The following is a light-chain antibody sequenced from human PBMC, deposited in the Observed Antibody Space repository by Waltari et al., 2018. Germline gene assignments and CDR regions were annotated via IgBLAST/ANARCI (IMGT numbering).Light chain of an antibody. J-gene: IGLJ1*01. CDR2: EVR. CDR3: TSYSSGRTPFV. V-gene: IGLV2-14*01. CDR1: SGDIGTYKY. Sequence: QSALTQPASVSGSPGQSITISSPGSSGDIGTYKYVSWYQQHPGQAPKLLIYEVRNRPSGVSSRFSGTKSGNTASLTISGLQAEDDANYYCTSYSSGRTPFVFGSGTKVTVL.